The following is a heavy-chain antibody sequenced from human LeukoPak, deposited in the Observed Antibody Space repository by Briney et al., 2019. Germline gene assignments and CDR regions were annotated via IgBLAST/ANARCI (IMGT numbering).Heavy chain of an antibody. D-gene: IGHD5-12*01. V-gene: IGHV3-33*01. CDR1: GFTFRHYA. CDR3: ARDGGSGSAYIYYDL. J-gene: IGHJ5*02. Sequence: SLRLSCAVSGFTFRHYAMHWVRQAPGKGLEWVSSIWHDGSHQFYADSVKGRFTISRDSSRNTLYLQMNSLRDDDTALYYCARDGGSGSAYIYYDLWGQGTLVMVSS. CDR2: IWHDGSHQ.